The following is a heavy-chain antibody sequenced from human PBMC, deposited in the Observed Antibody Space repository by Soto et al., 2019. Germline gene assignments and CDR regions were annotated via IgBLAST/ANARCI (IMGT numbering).Heavy chain of an antibody. CDR3: AHKHTAMAIFDY. CDR2: IYWDDDK. J-gene: IGHJ4*02. CDR1: GFSLSTSGVG. Sequence: QITLKESGPTLVKPTQTLTLTCTFSGFSLSTSGVGVGWICQPPGKALDWLALIYWDDDKRYSPSLKSRLTITKDTSKNQVVLTMTNMDPVDTATYYCAHKHTAMAIFDYWGQGTLVTVSS. D-gene: IGHD5-18*01. V-gene: IGHV2-5*02.